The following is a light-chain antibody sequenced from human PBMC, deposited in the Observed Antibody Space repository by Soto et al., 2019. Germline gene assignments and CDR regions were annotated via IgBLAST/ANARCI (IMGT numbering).Light chain of an antibody. V-gene: IGKV3-20*01. CDR1: QTVTSGH. Sequence: EFVLTQSPDTLSLSPGERVTLSCRASQTVTSGHLAWYQQRPGQTPRLLIYAVSSRASGIPDRFSGSGSGTDFALTISRLEPEDFAVYYCQYYADLLRLTFGQGTRLEMK. CDR3: QYYADLLRLT. CDR2: AVS. J-gene: IGKJ5*01.